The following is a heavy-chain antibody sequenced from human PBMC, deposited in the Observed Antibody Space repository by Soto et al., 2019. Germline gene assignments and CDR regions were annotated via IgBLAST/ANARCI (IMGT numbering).Heavy chain of an antibody. V-gene: IGHV3-23*01. CDR2: ISDNGGTT. CDR3: ARISYGDYVNMDY. Sequence: GGSLRLSCAASEFTFSNYAMSWVRQAPGKGLEWVSSISDNGGTTYYADSVKGRFTISRDNSKNTLYLQMNSLRAEDTATYYCARISYGDYVNMDYWGQGTLVTVSS. CDR1: EFTFSNYA. D-gene: IGHD4-17*01. J-gene: IGHJ4*02.